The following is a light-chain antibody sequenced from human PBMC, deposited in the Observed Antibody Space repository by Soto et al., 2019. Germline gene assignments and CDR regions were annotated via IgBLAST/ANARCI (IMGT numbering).Light chain of an antibody. V-gene: IGKV4-1*01. CDR3: LQSYRNPC. J-gene: IGKJ4*01. Sequence: DIVVTQSPDSLAVSLGETAAIHCKSSQSLLYISNNKNYLAWYQQKPGQPPRLLIHWGTTRESGVPGRFTGSGAGTDFTRTISSLQAADVAVYYCLQSYRNPCFGGGTKGEIK. CDR2: WGT. CDR1: QSLLYISNNKNY.